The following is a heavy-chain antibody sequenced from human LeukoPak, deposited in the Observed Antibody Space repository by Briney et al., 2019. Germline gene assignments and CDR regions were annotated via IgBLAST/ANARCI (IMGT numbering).Heavy chain of an antibody. Sequence: ASVKVSCKASAYTFTNYYMHWVRQAPGQGLEWMGLINPSGGSTSYAQKFQGRVTMTRDTSTSTVYMELSSLRSEDTAVYYCARGAGYSGYDSTDYFDYWGQGTLVTVSS. J-gene: IGHJ4*02. CDR1: AYTFTNYY. CDR2: INPSGGST. CDR3: ARGAGYSGYDSTDYFDY. V-gene: IGHV1-46*01. D-gene: IGHD5-12*01.